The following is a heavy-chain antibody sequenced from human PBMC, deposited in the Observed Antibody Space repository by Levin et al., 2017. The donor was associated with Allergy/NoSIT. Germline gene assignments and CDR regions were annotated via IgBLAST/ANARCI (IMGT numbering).Heavy chain of an antibody. CDR1: GGSISSSSYY. CDR2: IYYSGST. Sequence: SETLSLTCTVSGGSISSSSYYWGWLRQPPGKGLEWIGSIYYSGSTYYNPSLKSRVTISVDTSKNQFSLKLSSVTAADTAVYYCSRELVAASVHFWGVPSDTWGQGTLVTVSS. J-gene: IGHJ5*02. CDR3: SRELVAASVHFWGVPSDT. D-gene: IGHD6-13*01. V-gene: IGHV4-39*02.